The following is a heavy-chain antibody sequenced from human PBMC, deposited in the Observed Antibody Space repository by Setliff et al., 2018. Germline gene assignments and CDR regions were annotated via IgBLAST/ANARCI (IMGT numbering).Heavy chain of an antibody. CDR3: ARESVVAVTTTNYYYYIDV. CDR1: GGAFSNYG. CDR2: IIPIFGTT. V-gene: IGHV1-69*05. D-gene: IGHD2-21*02. J-gene: IGHJ6*03. Sequence: SVKVSCKASGGAFSNYGITWVRQAPGQGLEWMGGIIPIFGTTTYAQKFLGRVTITTDESSSTGYMELSSLRSEDTAVYFCARESVVAVTTTNYYYYIDVWGEGTTVTSP.